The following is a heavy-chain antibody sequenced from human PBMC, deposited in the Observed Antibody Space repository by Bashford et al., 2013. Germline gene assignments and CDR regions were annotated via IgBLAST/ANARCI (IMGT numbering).Heavy chain of an antibody. CDR1: GGSISSYY. D-gene: IGHD4-17*01. V-gene: IGHV4-59*12. CDR2: VFYSGST. J-gene: IGHJ4*02. Sequence: SETLSLTCTVSGGSISSYYWTWIRQSPGKGLEWIGYVFYSGSTNYNPSLKSRVTISIDTSKNQFSLRLNSVTAADTAVYYCARDSRPYGDYAFDYFDYWGQGTLVTVSS. CDR3: ARDSRPYGDYAFDYFDY.